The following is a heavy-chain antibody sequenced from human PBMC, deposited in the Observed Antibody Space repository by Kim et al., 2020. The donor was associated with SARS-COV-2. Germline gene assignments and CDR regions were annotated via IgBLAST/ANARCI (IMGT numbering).Heavy chain of an antibody. CDR1: GGSISSSSYY. CDR3: ARGSHLYDILTGYRYYFDY. D-gene: IGHD3-9*01. J-gene: IGHJ4*02. V-gene: IGHV4-39*01. CDR2: IYYSGST. Sequence: SETLSLTCTVSGGSISSSSYYWGWIRQPPGKGLEWIGSIYYSGSTYYNPSLKSRVTISVDTSKNQFSLKLSSVTAADTAVYYCARGSHLYDILTGYRYYFDYWGQGTLVTVSS.